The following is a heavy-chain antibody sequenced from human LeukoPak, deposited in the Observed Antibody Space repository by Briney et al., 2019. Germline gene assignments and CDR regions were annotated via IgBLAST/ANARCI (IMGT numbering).Heavy chain of an antibody. J-gene: IGHJ6*02. V-gene: IGHV1-69*13. Sequence: SVKVSCKASGGTFSSYAISWVRQAPGQGLEWMGGIIPIFGTANYAQKFQGRVTITADESTSTAYMELSSLRSEDTAVYYCARDDVRSLYYYYGMDVWGQGTTVTVSS. CDR3: ARDDVRSLYYYYGMDV. CDR1: GGTFSSYA. CDR2: IIPIFGTA.